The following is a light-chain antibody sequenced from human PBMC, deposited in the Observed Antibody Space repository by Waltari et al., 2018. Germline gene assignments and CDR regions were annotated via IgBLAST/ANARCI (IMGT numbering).Light chain of an antibody. CDR1: PIILYSVNNKNY. CDR3: QQYYTVPRT. CDR2: WAS. Sequence: DLVMTQSPDSLAWSLGERATINCTSSPIILYSVNNKNYLGWSQQKPGQPPKRLISWASTRESGVPDRFSGSGSGTDFTLSISSLQAEDVAVYYCQQYYTVPRTFGQGTKVEIK. J-gene: IGKJ1*01. V-gene: IGKV4-1*01.